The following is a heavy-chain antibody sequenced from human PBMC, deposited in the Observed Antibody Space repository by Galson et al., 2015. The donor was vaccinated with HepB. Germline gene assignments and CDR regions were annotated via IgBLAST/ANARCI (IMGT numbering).Heavy chain of an antibody. J-gene: IGHJ4*02. V-gene: IGHV3-21*01. CDR2: ISTGSRDV. D-gene: IGHD4-11*01. Sequence: SLRLSCAASRFMFSNYAMNWVRQAPGKGLEWVSSISTGSRDVYYADSVKGRFTISRDDAKNSLYLQMNSLRAEDTAVYYCVRRRPYSDHAGDFDYWGQGTLVAVSS. CDR3: VRRRPYSDHAGDFDY. CDR1: RFMFSNYA.